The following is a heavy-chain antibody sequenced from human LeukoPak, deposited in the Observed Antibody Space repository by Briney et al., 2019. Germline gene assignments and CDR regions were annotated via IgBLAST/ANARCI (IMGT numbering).Heavy chain of an antibody. V-gene: IGHV1-2*02. CDR1: GYTFTGYY. J-gene: IGHJ6*03. D-gene: IGHD2-2*01. Sequence: ASVKVSCKASGYTFTGYYMHWVRQAPGQGLEWMGWINPNSGGTNYAQKFQGRVTMTRDTSISAAYMELSRLRSDVTAVYYCARDPAGEPAAYYYMDVWGKGTTVTVSS. CDR2: INPNSGGT. CDR3: ARDPAGEPAAYYYMDV.